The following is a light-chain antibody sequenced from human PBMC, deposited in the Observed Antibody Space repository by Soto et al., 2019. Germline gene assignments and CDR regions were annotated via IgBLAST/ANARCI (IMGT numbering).Light chain of an antibody. CDR3: MISYSGTLYV. V-gene: IGLV7-46*01. J-gene: IGLJ1*01. Sequence: QAVVTQEPSLTVSPGGTVTLTCGSSAGAVTSGHYPYWFQQKPGQAPRTLIYDTNNKHSWTPARFSGSLLGDKAALTLSGAQPEDEAEYYCMISYSGTLYVFGTGTKLTVL. CDR2: DTN. CDR1: AGAVTSGHY.